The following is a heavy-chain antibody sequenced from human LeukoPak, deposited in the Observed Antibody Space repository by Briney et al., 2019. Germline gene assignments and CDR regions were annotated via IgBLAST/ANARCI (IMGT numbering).Heavy chain of an antibody. D-gene: IGHD2-15*01. V-gene: IGHV4-4*07. CDR2: IYTRGNT. CDR3: ARKGRYCSGGSCYSYYYYMDV. CDR1: GGSISSYY. J-gene: IGHJ6*03. Sequence: SETLSLTCTVSGGSISSYYWSWVRQPAGKGLEWIGRIYTRGNTNYNPSLKSRVTISVDTSKNQFSLKLSSVTAADTAVYYCARKGRYCSGGSCYSYYYYMDVWGKGTTVTVSS.